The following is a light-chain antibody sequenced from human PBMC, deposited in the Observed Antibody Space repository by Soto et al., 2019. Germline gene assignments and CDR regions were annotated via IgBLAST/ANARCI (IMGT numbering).Light chain of an antibody. Sequence: QSVLTQPPSVSGAPGQRVTISCTGSSSTIGAGYDVHWYQQFPGTAPKLLIYGNSNRPSGVPDRFSGSKSGTSASLAITGLQAEDEADYYCQSYDSSLSGSWVFGGGTKVTVL. CDR1: SSTIGAGYD. CDR3: QSYDSSLSGSWV. V-gene: IGLV1-40*01. CDR2: GNS. J-gene: IGLJ2*01.